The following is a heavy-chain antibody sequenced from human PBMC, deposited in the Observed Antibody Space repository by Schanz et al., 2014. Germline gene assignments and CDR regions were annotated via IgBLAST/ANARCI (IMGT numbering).Heavy chain of an antibody. CDR3: ARGSGTFDS. CDR2: IAGDGGGP. CDR1: GFTFRRYG. V-gene: IGHV3-23*04. D-gene: IGHD3-3*01. Sequence: VQLVESGGGLVKPGGSLRLSCVASGFTFRRYGMSWVRQAPGKGLEWVSVIAGDGGGPNYVDSVKGRFTISRDNSDNTLYLQMNNLRAEDTAVYYCARGSGTFDSWGQGTLVTVSS. J-gene: IGHJ4*02.